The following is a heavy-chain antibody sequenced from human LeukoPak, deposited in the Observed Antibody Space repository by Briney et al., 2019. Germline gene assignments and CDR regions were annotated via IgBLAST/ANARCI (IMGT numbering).Heavy chain of an antibody. CDR3: AREDPYYGYVWGSYRYGYYFDY. V-gene: IGHV4-4*07. CDR1: GGSISSYY. CDR2: LYTSGST. J-gene: IGHJ4*02. Sequence: SETLSPTCTVSGGSISSYYWSWIRQPAGRGLEWIGRLYTSGSTNYNPSLKSRVTMSLDTSKNQFSLKLSSVTAADTAVYYCAREDPYYGYVWGSYRYGYYFDYWGQGTLVTVSS. D-gene: IGHD3-16*02.